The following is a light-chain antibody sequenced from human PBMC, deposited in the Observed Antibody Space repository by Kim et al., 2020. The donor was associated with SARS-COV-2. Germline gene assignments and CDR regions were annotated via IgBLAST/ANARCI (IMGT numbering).Light chain of an antibody. CDR3: NSRDSNDYVV. CDR2: GKD. Sequence: SSELTQDPAVSVALGQTVRITCQGDSLRSYYATWYQQKPGQAPKVVIYGKDNRPSGVPDRFSGSSSGNTASLTITGTQAGDEADYYCNSRDSNDYVVFGG. J-gene: IGLJ2*01. CDR1: SLRSYY. V-gene: IGLV3-19*01.